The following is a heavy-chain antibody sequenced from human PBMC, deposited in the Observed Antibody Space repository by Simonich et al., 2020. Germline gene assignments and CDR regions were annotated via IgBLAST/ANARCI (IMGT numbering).Heavy chain of an antibody. D-gene: IGHD3-10*01. J-gene: IGHJ4*02. CDR3: ARTNTMRELDTMVRGVDYFDY. CDR2: TIPVLGIA. V-gene: IGHV1-69*09. Sequence: QVQLVQSGAEVKKPGSSVKVSCKASGGTFSSYAISCVRQAPGQGLEWMGWTIPVLGIANDAQKFQGRVTITADKSTSTAYMELSSLRSEDTAVYYCARTNTMRELDTMVRGVDYFDYWGQGTLVTVSS. CDR1: GGTFSSYA.